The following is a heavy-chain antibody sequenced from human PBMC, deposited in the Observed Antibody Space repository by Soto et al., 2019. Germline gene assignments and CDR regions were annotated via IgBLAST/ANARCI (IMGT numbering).Heavy chain of an antibody. Sequence: GSLRLSCVGSGFTFSNYWMSWVRQAPGKGLEWVANIKEDGHEKYYLDSVKGRFTITRDHTRNSLFLQMNSLRVEDTAHYYCARDASYDTLGVHWGRGAQVTVSS. J-gene: IGHJ1*01. D-gene: IGHD3-10*01. CDR1: GFTFSNYW. CDR3: ARDASYDTLGVH. CDR2: IKEDGHEK. V-gene: IGHV3-7*01.